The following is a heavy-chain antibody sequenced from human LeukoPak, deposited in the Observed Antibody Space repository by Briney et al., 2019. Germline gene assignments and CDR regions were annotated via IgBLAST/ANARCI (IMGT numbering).Heavy chain of an antibody. J-gene: IGHJ4*02. CDR3: ARGGTPGTFDY. Sequence: PSETLSLTCTASGGSISSSSHYWGWIRQPPGKGLEWIGYIYYSGSTYYNPSLKSRVTISVDTSKNQFSLKLSSVTAADTAVYYCARGGTPGTFDYWGQGTLVTVSS. CDR2: IYYSGST. CDR1: GGSISSSSHY. V-gene: IGHV4-31*02.